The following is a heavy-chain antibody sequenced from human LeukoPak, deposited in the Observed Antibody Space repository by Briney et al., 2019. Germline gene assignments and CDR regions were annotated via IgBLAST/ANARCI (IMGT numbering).Heavy chain of an antibody. CDR2: ISYDGSNK. Sequence: GGSLRLSCAASGFTFSSYGMHWARQAPGKGLEWVAVISYDGSNKYYADSVKGRFTISRDNSKNTLYLQMNSLRAEDTAVYYCAKFHSSGSAFDIWGQGTMVTVSS. CDR1: GFTFSSYG. J-gene: IGHJ3*02. D-gene: IGHD6-19*01. CDR3: AKFHSSGSAFDI. V-gene: IGHV3-30*18.